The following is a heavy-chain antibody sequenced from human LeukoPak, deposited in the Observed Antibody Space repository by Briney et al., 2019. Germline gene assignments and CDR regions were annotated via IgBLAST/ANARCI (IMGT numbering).Heavy chain of an antibody. CDR3: VRDMSGKYSFDY. CDR1: GFTLTWHV. D-gene: IGHD1-26*01. Sequence: GGSLRLSCAASGFTLTWHVMHWVRQAPGKALEYVSFIHHNGEMTSYAESVRGRFTVSRGNSKNTLFLELSSLRTDDTAVYYCVRDMSGKYSFDYRGQGTLVIVST. V-gene: IGHV3-64D*06. J-gene: IGHJ4*02. CDR2: IHHNGEMT.